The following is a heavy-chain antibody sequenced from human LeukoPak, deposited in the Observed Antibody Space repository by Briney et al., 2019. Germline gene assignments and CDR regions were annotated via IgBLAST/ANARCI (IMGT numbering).Heavy chain of an antibody. CDR1: GFTFSSYA. Sequence: GGSLRLSCSASGFTFSSYAMHWVRQAPGKGLEYVSAISSNGGSTYYADSVKGRFTISRDNSKNTLYLQMSSLRAEDVAVYYCVKGRGGYCSGGSCHHAWSQNGYYYYGMDVWGQGTTVTVSS. CDR3: VKGRGGYCSGGSCHHAWSQNGYYYYGMDV. V-gene: IGHV3-64D*06. D-gene: IGHD2-15*01. CDR2: ISSNGGST. J-gene: IGHJ6*02.